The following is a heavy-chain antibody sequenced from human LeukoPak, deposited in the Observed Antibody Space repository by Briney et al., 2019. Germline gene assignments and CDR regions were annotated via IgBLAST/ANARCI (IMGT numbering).Heavy chain of an antibody. V-gene: IGHV3-23*01. J-gene: IGHJ4*02. CDR2: ISGSGGVT. Sequence: GGSLRLSCAASRFTFSSYAMSWVRQAPGKGLEWVSAISGSGGVTYYADSVKGRFTISRDNSNNTLYLQMNSLRAEDTAVYYCAKDPDCTSGVCYTFFDYWGQGTLVTVSS. CDR1: RFTFSSYA. CDR3: AKDPDCTSGVCYTFFDY. D-gene: IGHD2-8*01.